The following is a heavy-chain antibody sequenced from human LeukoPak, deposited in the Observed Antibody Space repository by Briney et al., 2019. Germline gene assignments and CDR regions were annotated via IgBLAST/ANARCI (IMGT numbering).Heavy chain of an antibody. CDR2: INWSGGSR. D-gene: IGHD5-12*01. Sequence: GGSLRLSCAASGFKFDEYGMTWARQAPGKGLEWVSGINWSGGSRGYADSVKGRFTISRDNAKNSLYLQMNSLRAEDTAVYYCATPPYSGYDRVDYWGQGTLVTVSS. V-gene: IGHV3-20*04. CDR1: GFKFDEYG. CDR3: ATPPYSGYDRVDY. J-gene: IGHJ4*02.